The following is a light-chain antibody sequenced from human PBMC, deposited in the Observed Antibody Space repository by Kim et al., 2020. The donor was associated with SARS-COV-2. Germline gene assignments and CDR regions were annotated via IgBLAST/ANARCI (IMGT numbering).Light chain of an antibody. V-gene: IGKV1-17*01. CDR1: QDIRND. Sequence: ASVGDRVTITCRESQDIRNDLGWYQQNPGRAPKRRIYGASSLQSGVPSRFSGSGSGTEFTLPISSVQPEDFETYFCLQHSTYPITFGQGTRLEIK. CDR2: GAS. J-gene: IGKJ5*01. CDR3: LQHSTYPIT.